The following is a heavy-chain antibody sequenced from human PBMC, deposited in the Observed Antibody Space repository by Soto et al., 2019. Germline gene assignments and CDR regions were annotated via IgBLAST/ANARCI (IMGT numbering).Heavy chain of an antibody. CDR3: ATLPGLLRFGDSDY. CDR2: FDPEDGET. J-gene: IGHJ4*02. CDR1: GYTLTELS. D-gene: IGHD3-10*01. V-gene: IGHV1-24*01. Sequence: GASVKVSCKVSGYTLTELSVHWVRQDPGKGLEWMGGFDPEDGETIYAQKFQGRVTMTEDTSTDTAYMELSSLRSEDTAVYYCATLPGLLRFGDSDYWGQGTLVTVSS.